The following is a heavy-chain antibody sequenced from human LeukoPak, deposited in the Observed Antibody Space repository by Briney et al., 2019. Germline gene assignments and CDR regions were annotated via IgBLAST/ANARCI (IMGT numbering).Heavy chain of an antibody. CDR1: GGSISSYY. J-gene: IGHJ5*02. D-gene: IGHD1-26*01. V-gene: IGHV4-59*01. CDR2: IYYSGST. Sequence: PSETLSLTCTVSGGSISSYYWSWIRQPAGKGLEWIGYIYYSGSTNYNPSLKSRVTISVDTSKNQFSLKLSSVTAADTAVYYCARDSLLGNWFDPWGQGTLVTVSS. CDR3: ARDSLLGNWFDP.